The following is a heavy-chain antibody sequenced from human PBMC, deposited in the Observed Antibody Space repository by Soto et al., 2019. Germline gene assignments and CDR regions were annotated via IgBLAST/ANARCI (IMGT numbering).Heavy chain of an antibody. Sequence: GGSLRLSCAASGFTFISYAMSWVLQAPGKGLEWVSAISGSGGSTYYADSVKGRFTISRDNSKNTLYLQMNSLRAEGTAVYYCAKITLGSCSSTSCYDFDYWGQGTLVTVSS. CDR3: AKITLGSCSSTSCYDFDY. D-gene: IGHD2-2*01. CDR2: ISGSGGST. V-gene: IGHV3-23*01. J-gene: IGHJ4*02. CDR1: GFTFISYA.